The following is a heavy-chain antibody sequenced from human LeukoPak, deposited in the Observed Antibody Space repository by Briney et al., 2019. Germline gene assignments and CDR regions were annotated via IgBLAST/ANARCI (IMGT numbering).Heavy chain of an antibody. CDR1: GGSISSYY. J-gene: IGHJ3*02. Sequence: SGTLSPTCTVSGGSISSYYWSWIRQPPGKGLEWIGYIYYSGSTNYNPSLKSRVTISVDTSKNQFSLKLSSVTAADTAVYYCASGEYCGGDCQGAFDIWGQGTMVTVSS. D-gene: IGHD2-21*02. CDR2: IYYSGST. CDR3: ASGEYCGGDCQGAFDI. V-gene: IGHV4-59*01.